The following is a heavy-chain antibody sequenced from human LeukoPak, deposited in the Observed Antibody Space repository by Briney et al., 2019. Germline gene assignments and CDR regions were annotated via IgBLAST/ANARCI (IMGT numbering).Heavy chain of an antibody. D-gene: IGHD6-6*01. CDR3: ARAESGEQLAHFDY. CDR1: GGSISSGGYY. J-gene: IGHJ4*02. V-gene: IGHV4-30-2*01. CDR2: IYHSGST. Sequence: PSQTLSLTCTVSGGSISSGGYYWSWIRQPPGKGLEWIGYIYHSGSTYYNPSLKSRVTISVDRSKNQFSLKLSSVTAADTAVYYCARAESGEQLAHFDYWGQGTLVTVSS.